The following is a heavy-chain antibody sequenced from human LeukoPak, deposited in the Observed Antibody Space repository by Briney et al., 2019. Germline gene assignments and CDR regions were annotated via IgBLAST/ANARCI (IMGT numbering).Heavy chain of an antibody. CDR3: ARDLNRPTYYYGSGRLS. Sequence: GGSLRLSCAASGFTVSSNYMSWVRQAPGKGLEWVSVIYSGGSTYYADSVKGRFTISRDNSKNTLYLQMNSLRAEDSAVYYCARDLNRPTYYYGSGRLSWGQGTLVTVSS. CDR2: IYSGGST. V-gene: IGHV3-66*01. D-gene: IGHD3-10*01. J-gene: IGHJ4*02. CDR1: GFTVSSNY.